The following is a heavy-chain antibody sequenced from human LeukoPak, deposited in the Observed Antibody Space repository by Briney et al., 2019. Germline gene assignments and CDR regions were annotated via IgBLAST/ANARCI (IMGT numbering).Heavy chain of an antibody. J-gene: IGHJ4*02. D-gene: IGHD6-13*01. V-gene: IGHV4-59*01. CDR3: ARAKTAAGTRHFDY. CDR2: IYYSGST. Sequence: SETLSLTCTVSGGSISNYYWSWIRQPPGKGLERIGYIYYSGSTNYNPSLKSRVTISVDTSKNQFSLKLSSVTAADTAVYYCARAKTAAGTRHFDYWGQGTLVTVSS. CDR1: GGSISNYY.